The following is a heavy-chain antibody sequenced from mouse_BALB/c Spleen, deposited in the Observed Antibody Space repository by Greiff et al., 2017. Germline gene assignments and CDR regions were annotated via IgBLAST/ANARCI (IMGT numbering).Heavy chain of an antibody. CDR3: ARDRYAAMDY. J-gene: IGHJ4*01. D-gene: IGHD2-14*01. V-gene: IGHV5-15*02. CDR2: ISNLAYSI. CDR1: GFTFSDYG. Sequence: EVQRVESGGGLVQPGGSRKLSCAASGFTFSDYGMAWVRQAPGKGPEWVAFISNLAYSIYYADTVTGRFTISRENAKNTLYLEMSSLRSEDTAMYYCARDRYAAMDYWGQGTSVTVSS.